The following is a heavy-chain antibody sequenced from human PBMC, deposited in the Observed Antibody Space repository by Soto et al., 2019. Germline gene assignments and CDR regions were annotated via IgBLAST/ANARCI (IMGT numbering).Heavy chain of an antibody. D-gene: IGHD3-16*01. V-gene: IGHV3-30*03. CDR1: GFMFSNYA. Sequence: PGGSLRLSCAASGFMFSNYAMYWVRQAPGKGPEWVAVISNDGSHEYYVDSVKGRFSSSRDNSKNTVYLQMNSLRPDDTAFYYCARVGSGGGGDYWGQGTLVTVPQ. CDR2: ISNDGSHE. J-gene: IGHJ4*02. CDR3: ARVGSGGGGDY.